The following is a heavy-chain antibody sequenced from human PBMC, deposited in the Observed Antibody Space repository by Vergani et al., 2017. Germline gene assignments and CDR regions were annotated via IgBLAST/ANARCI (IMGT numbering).Heavy chain of an antibody. J-gene: IGHJ3*02. Sequence: QVQLVQSGAEVKKPGSSVKVSCKASGGTFSSYAISWVRQAPGQGLEWMGGIIPIFGTANYAQKFQGRVTITADESTSTAYMELSSLRSEDTAVYYCARHSNVATYSGSYGDNDAFDIWGQGTMVTVSS. CDR1: GGTFSSYA. V-gene: IGHV1-69*01. D-gene: IGHD1-26*01. CDR2: IIPIFGTA. CDR3: ARHSNVATYSGSYGDNDAFDI.